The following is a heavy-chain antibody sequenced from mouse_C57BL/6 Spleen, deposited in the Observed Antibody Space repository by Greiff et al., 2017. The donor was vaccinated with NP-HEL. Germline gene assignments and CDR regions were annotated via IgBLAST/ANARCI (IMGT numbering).Heavy chain of an antibody. D-gene: IGHD2-4*01. V-gene: IGHV1-26*01. CDR2: INPNNGGT. J-gene: IGHJ1*03. Sequence: EVQLQQSGPELVKPGASVKISCKASGYTFTDYYMNWVKQSHGKSLEWIGDINPNNGGTSYNQKFKGKATLTVDKSSSTAYMELRSLTSEDSAVYYGARYYDYDYWYFDVWGKGTPVTVSA. CDR3: ARYYDYDYWYFDV. CDR1: GYTFTDYY.